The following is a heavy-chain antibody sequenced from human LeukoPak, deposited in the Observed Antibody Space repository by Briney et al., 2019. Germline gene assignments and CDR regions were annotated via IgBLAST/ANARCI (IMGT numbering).Heavy chain of an antibody. V-gene: IGHV4-39*07. Sequence: PSETLSLTCTVSGGSISSSSYYWGWIRQPPGKGLEWIGEINHSGSTNYNPSLKSRVTISVDTSKNQFSLKLSSVTAADTAVYYCAVLWFGESWFDPWGQGTLVTVSS. CDR3: AVLWFGESWFDP. D-gene: IGHD3-10*01. J-gene: IGHJ5*02. CDR1: GGSISSSSYY. CDR2: INHSGST.